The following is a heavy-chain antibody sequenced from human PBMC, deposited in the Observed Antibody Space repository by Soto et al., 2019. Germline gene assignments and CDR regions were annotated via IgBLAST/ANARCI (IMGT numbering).Heavy chain of an antibody. D-gene: IGHD2-8*01. CDR1: GFTFSGSA. CDR3: TKWAPGGMVYATYGMDV. J-gene: IGHJ6*02. V-gene: IGHV3-73*01. Sequence: GGSLRLSCAASGFTFSGSAMHWVRQASGKGLEWVGRIRSKANSYATAYAASVKGRFTISRDDSKNTAYLQMNSLKTEDTAVYYCTKWAPGGMVYATYGMDVWGQGTTVTVSS. CDR2: IRSKANSYAT.